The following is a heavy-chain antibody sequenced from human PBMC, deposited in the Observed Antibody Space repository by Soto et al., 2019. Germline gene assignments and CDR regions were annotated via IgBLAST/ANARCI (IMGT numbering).Heavy chain of an antibody. CDR1: GGAFSGYY. J-gene: IGHJ5*02. V-gene: IGHV4-59*01. D-gene: IGHD3-22*01. CDR3: ARDQGYYYDSSGFTPQNWFDP. Sequence: PSETLFLTFAVFGGAFSGYYWSWIRQPPGKGLGCNGYIYYSVSTNCTPSLKSRVTISVDTSKNQFSLKLSSVTAADTAVYYCARDQGYYYDSSGFTPQNWFDPWGQGTLVTVSS. CDR2: IYYSVST.